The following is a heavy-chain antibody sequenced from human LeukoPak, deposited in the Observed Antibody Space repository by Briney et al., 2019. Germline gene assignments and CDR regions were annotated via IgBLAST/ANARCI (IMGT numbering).Heavy chain of an antibody. CDR3: ARGRGVVYRDWFDH. CDR1: GGSFSDYY. CDR2: INHSGRT. D-gene: IGHD2-8*02. J-gene: IGHJ5*02. Sequence: SETLSLTCAVYGGSFSDYYWTWIRQPPGKGLGWIGEINHSGRTKYNPSLKSRVTISVDTSKSQFSLDLKSVTAADTAVYYCARGRGVVYRDWFDHWGQGTLVTVSS. V-gene: IGHV4-34*01.